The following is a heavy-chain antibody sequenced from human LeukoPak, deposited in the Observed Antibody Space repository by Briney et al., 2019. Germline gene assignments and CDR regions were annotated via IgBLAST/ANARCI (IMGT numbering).Heavy chain of an antibody. CDR2: IIPIFGTA. D-gene: IGHD3-22*01. Sequence: SVKVSCKASGGTFSSYAISWVRQAPGQGLEWMGGIIPIFGTANYAQKFQGRVTITTDESTSTAYMELSSLRSEDTAVYYCARGGRGNYYDSSGYGHWGQGTLVTVSS. CDR3: ARGGRGNYYDSSGYGH. J-gene: IGHJ4*02. V-gene: IGHV1-69*05. CDR1: GGTFSSYA.